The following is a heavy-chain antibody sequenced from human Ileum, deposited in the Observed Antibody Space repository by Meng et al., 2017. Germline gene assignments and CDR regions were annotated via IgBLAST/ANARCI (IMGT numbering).Heavy chain of an antibody. Sequence: QVQLQQWGAGLLKPSETLSLTCVVYGGSFSANYWTWIRQPPGKGLEWIGEINHNGNTNYKPSLKSRVTTSVDTSKNQFSLKLSSVTAADTAVYYCVRRAGLRQAFDYWGQGTLVTVSS. V-gene: IGHV4-34*01. CDR2: INHNGNT. CDR1: GGSFSANY. CDR3: VRRAGLRQAFDY. J-gene: IGHJ4*02. D-gene: IGHD4-17*01.